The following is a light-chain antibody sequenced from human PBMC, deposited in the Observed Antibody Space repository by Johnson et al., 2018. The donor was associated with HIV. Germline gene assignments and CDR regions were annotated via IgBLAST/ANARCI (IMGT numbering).Light chain of an antibody. Sequence: QSVLTQPPSVSAAPGQKVTISCSGSSYNIGNNLVSWYQQLPGSAPTLLIYYNDKRPSGISDRFSASKSGTSATLGITGIQTGDEADDYCGTWDCYLTAGVFGSGTKVTVL. CDR3: GTWDCYLTAGV. CDR1: SYNIGNNL. CDR2: YND. V-gene: IGLV1-51*01. J-gene: IGLJ1*01.